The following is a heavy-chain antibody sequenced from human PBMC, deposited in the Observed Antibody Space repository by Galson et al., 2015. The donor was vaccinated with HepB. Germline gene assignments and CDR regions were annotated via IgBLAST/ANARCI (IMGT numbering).Heavy chain of an antibody. Sequence: SLRLSCAASGFTFSSYAMSWVRQAPGKGLEWVSAISGSGGSTYYADSVKGRFTISRDNSKNTLYLQMNSLRAEDTAVYYCAKDSSPGNLYYYYGMDVWGQGTTVTVSS. D-gene: IGHD1-7*01. CDR3: AKDSSPGNLYYYYGMDV. V-gene: IGHV3-23*01. CDR1: GFTFSSYA. CDR2: ISGSGGST. J-gene: IGHJ6*02.